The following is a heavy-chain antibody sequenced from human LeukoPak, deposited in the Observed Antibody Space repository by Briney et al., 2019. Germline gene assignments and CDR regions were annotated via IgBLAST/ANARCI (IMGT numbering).Heavy chain of an antibody. CDR2: IYTSGST. Sequence: PSQTLSLTCTVSGGSISSGSYYWSWIRQPAGKGLEWIGRIYTSGSTNYNPSLKSRVTISVDRSKNQFSLKLSSVTAADTAVYYCARPDSSGSFDYWGQGTLVTVSS. J-gene: IGHJ4*02. V-gene: IGHV4-61*02. CDR1: GGSISSGSYY. D-gene: IGHD6-19*01. CDR3: ARPDSSGSFDY.